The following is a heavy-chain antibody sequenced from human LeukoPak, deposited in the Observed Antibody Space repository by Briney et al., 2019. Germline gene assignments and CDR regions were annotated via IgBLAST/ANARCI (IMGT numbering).Heavy chain of an antibody. Sequence: ASVKVSCKASGYTFTSHVINWVRQAPGQGLEWMGIINPSGGSTSYAQKFQGRVTMTRDMSTSTVYMELSSLRSEDTAVYYCARGVASSGWYDGGYYFDYWGQGTLVTVSS. CDR1: GYTFTSHV. V-gene: IGHV1-46*01. J-gene: IGHJ4*02. D-gene: IGHD6-19*01. CDR3: ARGVASSGWYDGGYYFDY. CDR2: INPSGGST.